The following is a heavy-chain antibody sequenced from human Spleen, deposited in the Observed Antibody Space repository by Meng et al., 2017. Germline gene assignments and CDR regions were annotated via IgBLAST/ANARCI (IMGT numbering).Heavy chain of an antibody. Sequence: ASVKVSCKASGYTFTDYYIHWVRQAPGQGLEWMGRINPNSGGANYAQKFQGRVAMTRDPSISSVHMELNNLGSDDTAMYYCAREWGGGIDYDSSGYYFSVDAFDIWGQGTIVTVSS. V-gene: IGHV1-2*06. J-gene: IGHJ3*02. D-gene: IGHD3-22*01. CDR2: INPNSGGA. CDR1: GYTFTDYY. CDR3: AREWGGGIDYDSSGYYFSVDAFDI.